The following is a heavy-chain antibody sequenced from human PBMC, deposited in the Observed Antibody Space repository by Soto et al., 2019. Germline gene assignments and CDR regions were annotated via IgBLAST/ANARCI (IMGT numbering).Heavy chain of an antibody. D-gene: IGHD3-10*01. CDR1: GGSISNYY. V-gene: IGHV4-59*08. Sequence: QVQLQESGPGLVKPSETLSLTCPVSGGSISNYYWSWIRPPPWKGLEWIGYFYYTGITNYNPSLKNRISMSVDTSKNQFSLKLSSVTAADTAVYYCARHVVESLSFGERVHHFDNWGHGTLVTVSS. J-gene: IGHJ4*01. CDR2: FYYTGIT. CDR3: ARHVVESLSFGERVHHFDN.